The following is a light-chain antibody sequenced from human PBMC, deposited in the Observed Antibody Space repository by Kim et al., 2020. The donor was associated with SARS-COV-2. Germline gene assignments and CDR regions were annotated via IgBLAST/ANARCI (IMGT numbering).Light chain of an antibody. CDR1: ANIVGNQA. V-gene: IGLV10-54*01. Sequence: RPDAHTCPCHANIVGNQAAIWQQQHQGHPPKLLSYRKNNRPSGLSERVYASRSGNAASLTITGLQPEDEAVYYCSAWDSSLSAWVFGGGTQLTFL. CDR3: SAWDSSLSAWV. J-gene: IGLJ3*02. CDR2: RKN.